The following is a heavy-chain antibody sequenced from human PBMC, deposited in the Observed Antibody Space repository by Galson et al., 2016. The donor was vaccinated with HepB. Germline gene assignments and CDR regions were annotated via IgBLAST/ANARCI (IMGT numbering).Heavy chain of an antibody. CDR2: INYSGTT. CDR3: AGEYCSGGSCYGYYRIDV. D-gene: IGHD2-15*01. V-gene: IGHV4-39*01. Sequence: ETLSLTCTVSRGTVSSDNYFWGWVRQPPGKGLEWIGIINYSGTTYNNPSLKSRVTLSVDTSKNQFSLRLTSVTATDTAVYFCAGEYCSGGSCYGYYRIDVWGRGPTVTVSS. CDR1: RGTVSSDNYF. J-gene: IGHJ6*02.